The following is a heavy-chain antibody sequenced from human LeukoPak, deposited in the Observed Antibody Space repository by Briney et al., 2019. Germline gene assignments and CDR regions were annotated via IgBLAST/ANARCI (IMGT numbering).Heavy chain of an antibody. CDR3: AKEPQAWFGELLPSH. V-gene: IGHV3-23*01. Sequence: GGSLRLSCAASGFTYSSYAMSWVRQAPGKGLEWVSAISGSGGSTYYADSVKGRFTISRDNSKNTLYLQMTSLRAEDTAVYYCAKEPQAWFGELLPSHWGQGTLVTVSS. J-gene: IGHJ4*02. CDR1: GFTYSSYA. CDR2: ISGSGGST. D-gene: IGHD3-10*01.